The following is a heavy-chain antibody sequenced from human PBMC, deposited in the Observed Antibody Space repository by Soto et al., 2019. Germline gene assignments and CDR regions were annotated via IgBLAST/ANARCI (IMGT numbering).Heavy chain of an antibody. CDR2: ISGSGGST. CDR3: ARVRREYDNSGPVDY. Sequence: PGGSLRLSCAASGFTFSSYAMSWVRQAPGKGLEWVSAISGSGGSTYYADSVKGRFTISRDNSKNTLYLQMNSLRAEDTAVYYCARVRREYDNSGPVDYWGQGTLVTVSS. D-gene: IGHD3-22*01. V-gene: IGHV3-23*01. CDR1: GFTFSSYA. J-gene: IGHJ4*02.